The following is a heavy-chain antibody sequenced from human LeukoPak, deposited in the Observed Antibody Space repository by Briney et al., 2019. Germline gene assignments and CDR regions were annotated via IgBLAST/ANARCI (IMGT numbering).Heavy chain of an antibody. CDR1: GYTFTSYA. D-gene: IGHD3-10*01. Sequence: ASVKVSCKASGYTFTSYAMNWVRQATGQGLEWMGLINTNTGNPTYAQGFTGRFVFSLDTSVSTAYLQISSLKAEDTAVYYCARDYWFGELLVPFDYWGQGTLVTVSS. J-gene: IGHJ4*02. V-gene: IGHV7-4-1*02. CDR3: ARDYWFGELLVPFDY. CDR2: INTNTGNP.